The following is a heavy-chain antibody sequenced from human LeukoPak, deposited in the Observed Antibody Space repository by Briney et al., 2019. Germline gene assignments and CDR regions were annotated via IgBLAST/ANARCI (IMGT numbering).Heavy chain of an antibody. CDR2: IYYSGST. V-gene: IGHV4-30-4*01. Sequence: PSETLSLTCTVSGGSISSGDYYWSWIRQPPGKGLEWIGYIYYSGSTYYNPSLKSRVTISVDTSKNQFSLKLGSVTAADTAVYYCARQPYMLGAYYFDYWGQGTLVTVSS. CDR3: ARQPYMLGAYYFDY. CDR1: GGSISSGDYY. J-gene: IGHJ4*02. D-gene: IGHD1-26*01.